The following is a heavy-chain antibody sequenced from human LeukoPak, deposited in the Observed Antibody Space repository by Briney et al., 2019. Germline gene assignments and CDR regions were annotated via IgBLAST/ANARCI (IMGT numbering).Heavy chain of an antibody. CDR3: ASLHDSSSQQRVDY. V-gene: IGHV4-39*07. J-gene: IGHJ4*02. CDR1: GGSISSSSYY. D-gene: IGHD6-13*01. Sequence: PSETLSLTCTVSGGSISSSSYYWGWIRQPPGKGLEWIGSIYYSGSTYCNPSLKSRVTISVDTSKNQFSLKLSSVTAADTAMYYCASLHDSSSQQRVDYWGQGTLVTVSS. CDR2: IYYSGST.